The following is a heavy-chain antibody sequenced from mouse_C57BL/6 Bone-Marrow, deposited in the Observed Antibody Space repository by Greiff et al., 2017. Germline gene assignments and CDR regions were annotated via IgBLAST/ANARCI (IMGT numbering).Heavy chain of an antibody. CDR2: FNPGSGGT. V-gene: IGHV1-54*01. CDR1: GYAFTNYL. Sequence: QAQLLQSGAELVRPGTSVKVSCKASGYAFTNYLIEWVKQRPGQGLEWIGVFNPGSGGTNYNEKFKGQATLTADKSSSTAYMQLSSLTSEDSAVYYCLYDYDGGDWGQGTSVTVSS. D-gene: IGHD2-4*01. J-gene: IGHJ4*01. CDR3: LYDYDGGD.